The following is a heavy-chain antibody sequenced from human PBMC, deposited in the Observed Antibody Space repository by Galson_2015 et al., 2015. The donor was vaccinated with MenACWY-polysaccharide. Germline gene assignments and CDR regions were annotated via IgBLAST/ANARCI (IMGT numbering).Heavy chain of an antibody. CDR1: GFTFSTYW. CDR2: IKSDGSST. V-gene: IGHV3-74*01. D-gene: IGHD5-12*01. Sequence: SLRLSCAASGFTFSTYWMHWVRHAPGKGLVWVSRIKSDGSSTSYADSVKGRFTISRDNARNTLYLQMNSLRAEDTAVYYCARGLSGYHWGQGALVIVTS. J-gene: IGHJ4*02. CDR3: ARGLSGYH.